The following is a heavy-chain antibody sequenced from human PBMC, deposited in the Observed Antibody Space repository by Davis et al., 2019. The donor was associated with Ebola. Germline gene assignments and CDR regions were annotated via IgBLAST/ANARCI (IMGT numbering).Heavy chain of an antibody. V-gene: IGHV3-9*01. D-gene: IGHD1-1*01. J-gene: IGHJ4*02. CDR3: ARDFDRVRT. CDR2: IRWNSDSI. Sequence: SLKISCAGPGFTFGDYAMHWVRQAPGKGLEWVSGIRWNSDSIVYADSVKGRFSISRDNAKNTVYLQMNSLRAEDTAVYYCARDFDRVRTWGQGTLVTVSS. CDR1: GFTFGDYA.